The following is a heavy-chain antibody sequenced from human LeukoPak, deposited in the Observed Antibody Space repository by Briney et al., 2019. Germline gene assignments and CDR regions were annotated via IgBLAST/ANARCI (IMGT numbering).Heavy chain of an antibody. CDR3: ARDRGSAAAGTWYYAMDV. Sequence: PGGSLRLSCAASGFIFSSFEVNWVRQAPGKGLEWLSSTTSSGNKHYADAVKGRFTSSRDNAKNSAYLQMNSLRVEDTAVYYCARDRGSAAAGTWYYAMDVWGQGTTVTVSS. CDR2: TTSSGNK. D-gene: IGHD6-13*01. CDR1: GFIFSSFE. J-gene: IGHJ6*02. V-gene: IGHV3-48*03.